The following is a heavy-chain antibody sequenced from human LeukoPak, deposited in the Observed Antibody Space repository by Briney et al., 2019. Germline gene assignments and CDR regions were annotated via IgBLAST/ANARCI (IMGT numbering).Heavy chain of an antibody. D-gene: IGHD4-17*01. CDR3: AKVGGDYVSDYFDY. J-gene: IGHJ4*02. V-gene: IGHV1-8*01. Sequence: ASVKVSCKASGYTFTSYDINWVRQATGQGLEWMGWMNPNSGNTGYAQKFQGRVTMTRNTSISTAYMELSSLRSEDTAVYYCAKVGGDYVSDYFDYWGQGTLVTVSS. CDR2: MNPNSGNT. CDR1: GYTFTSYD.